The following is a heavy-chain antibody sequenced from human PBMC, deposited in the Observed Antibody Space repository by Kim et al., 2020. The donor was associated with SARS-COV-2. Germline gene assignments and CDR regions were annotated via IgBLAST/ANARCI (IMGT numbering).Heavy chain of an antibody. J-gene: IGHJ4*02. Sequence: GGSLRLSCVASGFPFSSYTFNWVRQAPGKGLEWISYIGSGPTYIHYADSVKGRLTISRDNDKDSMYLQMNNLRAEDTAVYYCARKHGGSIDCCSQGTLVT. D-gene: IGHD2-15*01. CDR3: ARKHGGSIDC. CDR1: GFPFSSYT. V-gene: IGHV3-21*05. CDR2: IGSGPTYI.